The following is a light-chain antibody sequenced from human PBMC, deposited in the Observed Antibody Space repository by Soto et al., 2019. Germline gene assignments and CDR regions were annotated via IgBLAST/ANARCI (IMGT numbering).Light chain of an antibody. J-gene: IGKJ5*01. Sequence: DIQMPQSPSTLSASLGDRVTITCRASQSISSRLAWYQQKPGKAPTLLIYKASLLDSGVPSRFSGSGSGTEFTLTISSLQPHDFATYYCQQYNSYCTFGQETRLEIK. CDR2: KAS. CDR3: QQYNSYCT. V-gene: IGKV1-5*03. CDR1: QSISSR.